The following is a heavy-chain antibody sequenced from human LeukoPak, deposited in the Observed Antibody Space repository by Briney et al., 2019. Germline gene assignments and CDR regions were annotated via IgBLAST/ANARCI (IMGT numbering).Heavy chain of an antibody. V-gene: IGHV4-59*01. D-gene: IGHD5-12*01. CDR3: ARSNIVATIGRFTDGLYAFDI. CDR1: GGSISSYY. CDR2: IYYSGST. J-gene: IGHJ3*02. Sequence: SETLSLTCTVSGGSISSYYWSWIRQPPGKGLEWIGYIYYSGSTNYNPSLKSRVTISVDTSKNQFSLKLSSVTAADTAVYYCARSNIVATIGRFTDGLYAFDIWGQGTMVTVSS.